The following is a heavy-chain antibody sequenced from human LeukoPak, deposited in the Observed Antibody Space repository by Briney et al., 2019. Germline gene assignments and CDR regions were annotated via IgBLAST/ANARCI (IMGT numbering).Heavy chain of an antibody. D-gene: IGHD1-26*01. J-gene: IGHJ4*02. CDR3: ARDGKDEGFDY. V-gene: IGHV1-46*01. Sequence: ASVKVSCKASGYTFTSYYMHWVRQAPGQGLEWMGIINPSGGSTSYAQKFQGRATMTRDTSTSTVYMELSSLRSEDTAVYYCARDGKDEGFDYWGQGTLVTVSS. CDR1: GYTFTSYY. CDR2: INPSGGST.